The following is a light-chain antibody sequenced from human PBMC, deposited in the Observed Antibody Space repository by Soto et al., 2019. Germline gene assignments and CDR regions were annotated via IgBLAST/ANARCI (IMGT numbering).Light chain of an antibody. CDR2: AAS. J-gene: IGKJ1*01. CDR1: QSIAYW. Sequence: DIQMTQSPSRLSASVGDRVTITCRASQSIAYWLAWYQQKPGKAPNLLIYAASTLETGVPSRFSGSGYGTEFTLTIASLQPDDSATYYCQQYNSFSTTFGRGTKVDIK. V-gene: IGKV1-5*01. CDR3: QQYNSFSTT.